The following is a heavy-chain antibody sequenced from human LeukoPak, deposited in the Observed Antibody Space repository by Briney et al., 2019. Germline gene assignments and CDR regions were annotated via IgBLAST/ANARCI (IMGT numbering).Heavy chain of an antibody. Sequence: PSETLSLTCNVSGGSVSSGSYYWSWIRQPPGKGLEWIGYIYYSGSNNYNPSLKSRVTISADTSKDQFSLELSSVTAADTAVYYCARDGDYWGQGTLVTVS. CDR2: IYYSGSN. V-gene: IGHV4-61*01. CDR1: GGSVSSGSYY. CDR3: ARDGDY. J-gene: IGHJ4*02.